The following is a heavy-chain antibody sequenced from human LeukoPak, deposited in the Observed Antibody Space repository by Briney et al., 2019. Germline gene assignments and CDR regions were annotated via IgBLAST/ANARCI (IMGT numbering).Heavy chain of an antibody. V-gene: IGHV1-2*02. CDR1: GYTFTGYY. CDR2: INPNSGGT. CDR3: ARESTSLRSWFDP. Sequence: ASVKVSCKASGYTFTGYYMHWVRQAPGQGLEWMGWINPNSGGTNYAQRFQGRVTMTRDTSISTAYMELSRLRSDDTAVYYCARESTSLRSWFDPWGQGTLVTVSS. J-gene: IGHJ5*02. D-gene: IGHD2-2*01.